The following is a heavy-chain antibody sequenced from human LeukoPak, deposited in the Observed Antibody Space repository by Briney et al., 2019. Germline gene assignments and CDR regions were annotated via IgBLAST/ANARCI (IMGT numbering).Heavy chain of an antibody. J-gene: IGHJ4*02. D-gene: IGHD3-10*01. CDR2: IYIGGST. CDR3: ATLANYGSGSPVDC. Sequence: SETLSLTCIVSGGSISSYYWNWIRQSAGKGLEWIGRIYIGGSTSYNPSLKSRVTISVDRSKNQFSLKLSSVTAADTALYYCATLANYGSGSPVDCWGQGTLVTVSS. CDR1: GGSISSYY. V-gene: IGHV4-4*07.